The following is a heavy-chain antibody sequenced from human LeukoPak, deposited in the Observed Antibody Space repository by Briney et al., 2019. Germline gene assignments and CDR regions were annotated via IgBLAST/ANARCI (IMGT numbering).Heavy chain of an antibody. CDR3: ARDPGYYGMDV. V-gene: IGHV4-61*08. CDR2: IYYSGST. Sequence: SETLSLTCTVSGGSVSSGGYYWSWIRQPPGKGLEWIGYIYYSGSTNYNPSLKSRVTISVDTSKNQFSLKLSSVTAADTAVYYCARDPGYYGMDVWGKGTTVTVSS. J-gene: IGHJ6*04. CDR1: GGSVSSGGYY.